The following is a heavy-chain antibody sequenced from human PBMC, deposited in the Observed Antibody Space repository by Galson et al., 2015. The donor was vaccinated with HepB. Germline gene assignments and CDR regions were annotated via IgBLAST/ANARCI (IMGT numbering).Heavy chain of an antibody. V-gene: IGHV3-33*01. Sequence: SLRLSCAASGFTFSSYGMHWVRQAPGKGLEWVAVIWYDGSNKYYADSVKGRFTISRDNSKNTLYLQMNSLRAEDTAVYYCARDRGYCSGGSCYSNWFDPWGQGTLVTVSS. D-gene: IGHD2-15*01. CDR1: GFTFSSYG. J-gene: IGHJ5*02. CDR2: IWYDGSNK. CDR3: ARDRGYCSGGSCYSNWFDP.